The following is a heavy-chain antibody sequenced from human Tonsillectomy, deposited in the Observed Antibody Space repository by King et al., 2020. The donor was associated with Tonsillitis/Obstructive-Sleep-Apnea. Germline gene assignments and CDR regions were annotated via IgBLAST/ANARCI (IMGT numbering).Heavy chain of an antibody. D-gene: IGHD2-2*02. V-gene: IGHV1-69*10. CDR2: IIPILGIA. Sequence: VQLVQSGAEVKKPGSSVKVSCKASGGTFSSYAISWVRQAPGQGLEWMGGIIPILGIANYAQKFQGRVTITADKSTSTAYMELSSLRSEDTAVYYCATYEPGYCSSTSCYTVDYWGQGTLVTVSS. J-gene: IGHJ4*02. CDR1: GGTFSSYA. CDR3: ATYEPGYCSSTSCYTVDY.